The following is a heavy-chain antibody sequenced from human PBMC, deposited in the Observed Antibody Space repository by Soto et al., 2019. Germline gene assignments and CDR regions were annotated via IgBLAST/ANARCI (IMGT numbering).Heavy chain of an antibody. Sequence: GGSLRLSCAASGFTFSSYGMHWVRQAPGKGLEWVAVIWYDGSNKYYADSVKGRFTISRDNSKNTLYLQMNSLRAEDTAVYYCARDDYGDYWYRYWGQGTLVTVSS. V-gene: IGHV3-33*01. J-gene: IGHJ4*02. CDR2: IWYDGSNK. CDR1: GFTFSSYG. D-gene: IGHD4-17*01. CDR3: ARDDYGDYWYRY.